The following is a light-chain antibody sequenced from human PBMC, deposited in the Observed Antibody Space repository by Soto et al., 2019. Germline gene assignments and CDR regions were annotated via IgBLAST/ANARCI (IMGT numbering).Light chain of an antibody. V-gene: IGKV3-15*01. Sequence: EIVMTQSPATLSVSPGERVTLSCRASQSVNDPLAWFQQKAGQAPRLLIYSVSTRATGVPGRFTGSGSGTEFTLTISSLQSEDFAVYYCQQYKSWPPYTFGQGTKLEIK. CDR1: QSVNDP. J-gene: IGKJ2*01. CDR2: SVS. CDR3: QQYKSWPPYT.